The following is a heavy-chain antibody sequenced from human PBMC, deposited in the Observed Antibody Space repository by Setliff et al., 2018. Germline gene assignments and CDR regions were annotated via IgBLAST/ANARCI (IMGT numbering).Heavy chain of an antibody. D-gene: IGHD3-22*01. V-gene: IGHV4-34*01. CDR3: ARGKIRITMIVVSTGGAFDI. CDR2: INHSGST. Sequence: PSETLSLTCAVYGGSFSGYYWSWIRQPPGKGLEWIGEINHSGSTNYNPSLKSRVTISVDTSENQFSLKLSSVTAADTAVYYCARGKIRITMIVVSTGGAFDIWGQGTMVTVSS. CDR1: GGSFSGYY. J-gene: IGHJ3*02.